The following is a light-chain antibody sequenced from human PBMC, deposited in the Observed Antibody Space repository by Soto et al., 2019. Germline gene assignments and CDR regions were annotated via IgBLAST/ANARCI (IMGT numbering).Light chain of an antibody. CDR2: DTS. CDR1: QSVGRR. CDR3: QHYNNWPPIT. V-gene: IGKV3-15*01. J-gene: IGKJ5*01. Sequence: EIVMAQSPATLSVSPGERATLSCRASQSVGRRLAWYQQKPGQAPRLLIFDTSTRATGIPARFSGSGSGTEFTLTISSLQSEDFAVYYCQHYNNWPPITFGQGTRLEIK.